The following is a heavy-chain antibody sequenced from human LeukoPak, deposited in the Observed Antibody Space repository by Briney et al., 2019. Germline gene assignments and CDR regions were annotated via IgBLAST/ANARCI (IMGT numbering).Heavy chain of an antibody. V-gene: IGHV1-8*01. J-gene: IGHJ4*02. Sequence: GASVKVSRKASGYTFTSYDINWVRQATGQGLEWMGWMNPNSGNTGYAQKFQGRVTMTRNTSISTAYMELSSLRSEDTAVYYCARAQSPRRVGATLFDYWGQGTLVTVSS. CDR2: MNPNSGNT. CDR1: GYTFTSYD. CDR3: ARAQSPRRVGATLFDY. D-gene: IGHD1-26*01.